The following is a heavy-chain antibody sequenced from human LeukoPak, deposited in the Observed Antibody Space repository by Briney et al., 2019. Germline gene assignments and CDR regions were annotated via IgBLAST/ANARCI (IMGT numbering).Heavy chain of an antibody. CDR1: GYTFTSYY. V-gene: IGHV1-46*01. CDR2: INPSGGST. D-gene: IGHD6-19*01. CDR3: ARGAYSSGWYRWFDP. J-gene: IGHJ5*02. Sequence: ASVKVSCKASGYTFTSYYMHWVRQAPGQGLEWMGIINPSGGSTSYAQKFQGRVTMTRDMSTSTVYMELSSLRSEDTAVYYCARGAYSSGWYRWFDPWGQGTLVTVPS.